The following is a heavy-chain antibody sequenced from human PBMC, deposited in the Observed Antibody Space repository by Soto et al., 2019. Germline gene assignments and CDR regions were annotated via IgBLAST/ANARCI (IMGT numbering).Heavy chain of an antibody. CDR1: SGCISTYY. D-gene: IGHD7-27*01. CDR2: IYYTGST. V-gene: IGHV4-59*01. J-gene: IGHJ4*02. Sequence: SETLSLTCTVSSGCISTYYCSWIRQPPGKGLEWIGYIYYTGSTNYNPSLKTRVAISMDTSKNQFSLNLSSVTAADTAVYYCAGAPNWAYFDSWGRGTLVTVSS. CDR3: AGAPNWAYFDS.